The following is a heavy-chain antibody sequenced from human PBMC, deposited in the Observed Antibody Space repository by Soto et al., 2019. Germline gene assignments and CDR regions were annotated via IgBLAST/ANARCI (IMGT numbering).Heavy chain of an antibody. J-gene: IGHJ3*02. CDR1: GYSYISYW. V-gene: IGHV5-51*01. Sequence: PCVSMRVPWKGSGYSYISYWIRRVRQMTEKGLEWMGIIYPGDSDTRYSPSFQGQVTISADKSISTAYLQWSSLKASDTAMYYCARSRGTSLGAFDIWGQGTMVTVAS. CDR2: IYPGDSDT. D-gene: IGHD3-10*01. CDR3: ARSRGTSLGAFDI.